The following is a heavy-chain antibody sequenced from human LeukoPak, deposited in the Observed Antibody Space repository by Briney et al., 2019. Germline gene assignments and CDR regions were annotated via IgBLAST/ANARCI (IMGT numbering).Heavy chain of an antibody. J-gene: IGHJ3*02. CDR2: ISSSSSTI. D-gene: IGHD1-26*01. CDR1: GFTFSSYS. CDR3: AREDYYDAFDI. V-gene: IGHV3-48*01. Sequence: GSLRLSCAASGFTFSSYSMNWVRQAPGKGLEWVSYISSSSSTIYYADSVKGRFTISRDNAKNSLYLQMNSLRAEDTAVYYCAREDYYDAFDIWGQGTMVTVSS.